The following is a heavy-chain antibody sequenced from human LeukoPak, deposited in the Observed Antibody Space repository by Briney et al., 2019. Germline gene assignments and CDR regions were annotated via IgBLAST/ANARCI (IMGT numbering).Heavy chain of an antibody. J-gene: IGHJ4*02. CDR2: INHSGST. Sequence: SETLSLTCAVYGGSFSGYYWSWIRQPPGKGLEWIGEINHSGSTNYNPSLKSRFTISVDTSKNQFSLKLSSVTAADTAVYYCARHGAMADYFDYWGQGTLVTVSS. CDR3: ARHGAMADYFDY. D-gene: IGHD1-26*01. V-gene: IGHV4-34*01. CDR1: GGSFSGYY.